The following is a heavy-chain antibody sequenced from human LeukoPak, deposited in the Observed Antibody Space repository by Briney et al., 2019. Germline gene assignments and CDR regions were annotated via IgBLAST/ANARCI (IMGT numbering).Heavy chain of an antibody. V-gene: IGHV3-48*02. CDR3: ARDRTTVATPRYFDY. Sequence: PGGSLRLSCAASGFTFSDYSMNCVRQAPGKGLEWVSYISSSSSTIYYADSVKGRFTISRDNAKNSLYLQMNSLRDEDTAMYYCARDRTTVATPRYFDYWGQGTLVTVSS. J-gene: IGHJ4*02. D-gene: IGHD4-23*01. CDR2: ISSSSSTI. CDR1: GFTFSDYS.